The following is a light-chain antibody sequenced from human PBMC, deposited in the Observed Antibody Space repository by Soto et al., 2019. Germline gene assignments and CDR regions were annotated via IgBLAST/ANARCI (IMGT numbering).Light chain of an antibody. V-gene: IGLV4-69*01. CDR3: QTWGTEV. Sequence: QAVVTQSPSASASLGASVKLTCTLSSGHSSYAIAWHQQQPEKGPRYLMKLNSDGSHSKGDGIPDRFSGSSSGAERYLTIPSLQSEDEADYYCQTWGTEVFGGGTKLTVL. J-gene: IGLJ2*01. CDR1: SGHSSYA. CDR2: LNSDGSH.